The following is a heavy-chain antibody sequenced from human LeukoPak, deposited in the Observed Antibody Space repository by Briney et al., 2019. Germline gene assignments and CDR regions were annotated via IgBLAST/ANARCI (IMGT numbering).Heavy chain of an antibody. V-gene: IGHV3-23*05. J-gene: IGHJ6*02. D-gene: IGHD3/OR15-3a*01. CDR3: AHLVWEYVGGLDV. Sequence: SGGSLRLSCAASGFTFRSFGMNWVRQAPGKGLEWVSGIYTNGRDTRYADSVKGRFTISRDNSKNTLYLQMHSLRGEDTAVCYCAHLVWEYVGGLDVWGQGTTVTVSS. CDR2: IYTNGRDT. CDR1: GFTFRSFG.